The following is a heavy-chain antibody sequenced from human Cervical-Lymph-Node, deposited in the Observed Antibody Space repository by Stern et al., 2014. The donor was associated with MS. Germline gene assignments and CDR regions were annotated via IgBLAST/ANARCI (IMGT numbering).Heavy chain of an antibody. D-gene: IGHD6-13*01. J-gene: IGHJ4*02. CDR3: AHSGGGSSWLRYFDY. V-gene: IGHV2-5*02. CDR1: GFSLSTRGGG. CDR2: IYWDDDK. Sequence: EEPGPTLVKPTQTLTLTCTFSGFSLSTRGGGVGWIRQPPGKALEXLALIYWDDDKRYSPSLKSRLTITKDTSKNQVVLTMTNMDPVDTATYYCAHSGGGSSWLRYFDYWGQGTLVTVSS.